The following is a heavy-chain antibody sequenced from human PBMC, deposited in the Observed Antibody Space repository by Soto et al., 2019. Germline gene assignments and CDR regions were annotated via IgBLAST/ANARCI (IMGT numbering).Heavy chain of an antibody. Sequence: EVQLVESGGGLVQPGGSLRLSCAASGFTVSTKYMSWVRQAPGKGLEWGSVIYSGGSTFYADFVRGRFTISRDNYKITVNLQMNSLRAEDTAVYYCARDPWAADYWGQGTLVTVSS. CDR1: GFTVSTKY. D-gene: IGHD3-16*01. CDR2: IYSGGST. V-gene: IGHV3-66*01. CDR3: ARDPWAADY. J-gene: IGHJ4*02.